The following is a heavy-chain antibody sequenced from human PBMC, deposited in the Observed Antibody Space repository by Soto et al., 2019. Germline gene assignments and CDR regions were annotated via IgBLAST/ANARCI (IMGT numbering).Heavy chain of an antibody. J-gene: IGHJ6*02. CDR2: ISAYNGNT. V-gene: IGHV1-18*01. Sequence: ASVKVSRKASGYTFTSYGISWVRQAPGQGLEWMGWISAYNGNTNYAQKLQGRVTMTTDTSTSTAYMELRSLRSDDTAVYYCARDSSSSLFVDYYGMDVWGQGTTVTVSS. CDR1: GYTFTSYG. D-gene: IGHD6-6*01. CDR3: ARDSSSSLFVDYYGMDV.